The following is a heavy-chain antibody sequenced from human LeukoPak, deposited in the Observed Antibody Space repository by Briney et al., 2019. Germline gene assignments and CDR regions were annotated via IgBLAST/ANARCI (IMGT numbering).Heavy chain of an antibody. D-gene: IGHD3-22*01. CDR1: GGSISSSNW. V-gene: IGHV4-4*02. CDR2: IYHSGST. Sequence: PSETLSLTCAVSGGSISSSNWWSWVRQPPGKGLEWIGEIYHSGSTNYNPSLKGRVTISVDKSKNQFSLKLSSVTAADTAVYYCARQSPYDSSGYYDYWGQGTLVTVSS. CDR3: ARQSPYDSSGYYDY. J-gene: IGHJ4*02.